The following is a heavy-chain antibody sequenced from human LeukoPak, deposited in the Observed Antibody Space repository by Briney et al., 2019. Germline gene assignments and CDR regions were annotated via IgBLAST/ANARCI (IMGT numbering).Heavy chain of an antibody. CDR3: ARLRSNYGVWWFDP. CDR1: GGSISSYY. D-gene: IGHD4-11*01. V-gene: IGHV4-59*08. CDR2: IYYSGST. Sequence: SETLSLTCTVSGGSISSYYWSWIRQPPGKGLEWIGYIYYSGSTNYNPSLKSRVTISVDTSKNQFSLKLSSVTAADTAVYYCARLRSNYGVWWFDPWGQGTLVTVYS. J-gene: IGHJ5*02.